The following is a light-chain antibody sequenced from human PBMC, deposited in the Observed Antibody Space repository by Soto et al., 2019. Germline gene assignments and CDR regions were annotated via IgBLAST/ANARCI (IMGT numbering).Light chain of an antibody. V-gene: IGKV3-11*01. CDR3: QQRSNWTT. CDR2: DAS. CDR1: QSVSSY. Sequence: EIVLTQSPATLSLSPGERATLSCRASQSVSSYLAWNQQKPGQAPRLLIYDASNRATGIPARFSGSGSGTDFTLTISSLEPEDFAYYYCQQRSNWTTFGGGTKMEIK. J-gene: IGKJ4*01.